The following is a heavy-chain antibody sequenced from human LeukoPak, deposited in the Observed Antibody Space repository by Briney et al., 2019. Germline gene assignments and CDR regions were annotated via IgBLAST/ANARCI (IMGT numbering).Heavy chain of an antibody. CDR2: IYYSGST. J-gene: IGHJ4*02. V-gene: IGHV4-39*01. D-gene: IGHD2-2*01. Sequence: PSETLSLTCTVSGGSISSSSYYWGWIRQPPGKGLEWIGSIYYSGSTNYNPSLKSRVTISVDTSKNQFSLKLSSVTAADTAVYYCASRDDCSSTSCLDYWGQGTLVTVSS. CDR1: GGSISSSSYY. CDR3: ASRDDCSSTSCLDY.